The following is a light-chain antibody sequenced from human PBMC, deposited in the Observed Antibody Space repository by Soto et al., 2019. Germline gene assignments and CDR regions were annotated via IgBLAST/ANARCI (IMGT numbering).Light chain of an antibody. CDR3: QQYNSYSWT. J-gene: IGKJ1*01. CDR2: KAS. V-gene: IGKV1-5*03. CDR1: QSISSW. Sequence: DIQMTQSPSTLSASVGDRVTITCRASQSISSWLAWYQQRPGKAPKLLIHKASSLESGVPSRFSGSGSGTEFTLTISSLQPDDFATYYCQQYNSYSWTFGQGTKVEI.